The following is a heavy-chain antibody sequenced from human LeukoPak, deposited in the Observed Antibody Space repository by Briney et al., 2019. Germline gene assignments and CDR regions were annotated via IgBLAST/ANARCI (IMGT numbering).Heavy chain of an antibody. CDR1: GFTFCSYS. D-gene: IGHD1-26*01. Sequence: GGSLRLYCAASGFTFCSYSMNWVRQAPGQGLEWGSSISSSSSYIYYADSVKGRFTISRDNAKNSLYLQMNSLRAEDTAVYYCARFLSGRNIVGATTGAFDIWGQGTMVTVSS. CDR2: ISSSSSYI. CDR3: ARFLSGRNIVGATTGAFDI. J-gene: IGHJ3*02. V-gene: IGHV3-21*01.